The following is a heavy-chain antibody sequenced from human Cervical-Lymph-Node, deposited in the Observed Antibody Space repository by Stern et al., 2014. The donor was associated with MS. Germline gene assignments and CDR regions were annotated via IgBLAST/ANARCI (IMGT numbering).Heavy chain of an antibody. CDR2: FNPNTGNP. D-gene: IGHD6-6*01. Sequence: VQLVESGSELKKPGASVKVSCKASGYTFTSYAMNWVRQAPGQGLEWIGWFNPNTGNPTYAHGFTGRFVVSLDASVSTAYLQISSLKAEDTAVYYCAREGGSSSSLLAYWGQGTLVTVSS. CDR3: AREGGSSSSLLAY. CDR1: GYTFTSYA. J-gene: IGHJ4*02. V-gene: IGHV7-4-1*02.